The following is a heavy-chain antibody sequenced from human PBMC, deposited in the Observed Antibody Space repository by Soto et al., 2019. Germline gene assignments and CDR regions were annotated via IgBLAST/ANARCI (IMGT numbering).Heavy chain of an antibody. CDR2: IYYSGST. CDR1: GGSISSYY. V-gene: IGHV4-59*01. J-gene: IGHJ4*02. Sequence: QVQLQESGPGLVKPSETLSLTCTVSGGSISSYYWSWIRQPPGKGLEWIGYIYYSGSTNYNPSLKSRVTISVDTSKNQFSLKLSSVTAADTAVYCCARGLRVWYVDYWGQGTLVTVSS. CDR3: ARGLRVWYVDY. D-gene: IGHD6-13*01.